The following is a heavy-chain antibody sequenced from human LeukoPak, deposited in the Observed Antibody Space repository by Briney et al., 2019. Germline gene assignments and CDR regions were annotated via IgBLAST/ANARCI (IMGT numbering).Heavy chain of an antibody. J-gene: IGHJ4*02. Sequence: SETLSLTCTVSDCSISIYYWSQIRQPPGKGLEWIGYVYSSGNTNYSPSLKGRAIISADTSKNQFSLKLTSVTAADTAVYYCVRDRELTYWGQGILVTVSS. CDR1: DCSISIYY. V-gene: IGHV4-4*08. CDR2: VYSSGNT. D-gene: IGHD3-10*01. CDR3: VRDRELTY.